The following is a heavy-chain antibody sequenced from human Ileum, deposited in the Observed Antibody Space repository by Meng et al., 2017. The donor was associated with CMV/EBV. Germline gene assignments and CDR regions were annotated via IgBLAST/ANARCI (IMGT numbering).Heavy chain of an antibody. V-gene: IGHV3-53*01. D-gene: IGHD3-3*01. CDR3: ARAGGIYDFPDV. CDR1: GFTVSSNY. Sequence: GESLKISCAASGFTVSSNYMSWVRQAPGKGLEWVSVIYSGGSTYYADSVKGRFTISRDNAKNSLYLQMNSLRVEDTAVYYCARAGGIYDFPDVWGQGTTVTVSS. CDR2: IYSGGST. J-gene: IGHJ6*02.